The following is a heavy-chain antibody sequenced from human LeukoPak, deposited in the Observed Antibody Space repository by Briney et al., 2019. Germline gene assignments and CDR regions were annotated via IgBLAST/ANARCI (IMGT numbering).Heavy chain of an antibody. Sequence: SETLSLTRSVSGGSITSLYWSWVRQPPGKGLEYVGYVHHTGVTNYNPSLRGRVTVSMDSSKNQFSLKMNSVTAADTAVYYCVRSATIAVFRYGMDVWGQGTTVTVSS. V-gene: IGHV4-59*11. CDR3: VRSATIAVFRYGMDV. J-gene: IGHJ6*02. D-gene: IGHD5-24*01. CDR2: VHHTGVT. CDR1: GGSITSLY.